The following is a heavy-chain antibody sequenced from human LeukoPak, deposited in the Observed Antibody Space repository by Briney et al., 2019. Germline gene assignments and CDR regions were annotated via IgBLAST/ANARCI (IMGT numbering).Heavy chain of an antibody. CDR1: GYTFTSYG. CDR3: ARNSGSGSYYNINWFDP. Sequence: ASVKVSCKASGYTFTSYGMSWVRQAPGQGLEWMGWISAYNGNTNYAQKLQGRVTMTTDTSTSTAYMELRSLRSDDTAVYYCARNSGSGSYYNINWFDPWGQGTLVTVSS. D-gene: IGHD3-10*01. V-gene: IGHV1-18*01. J-gene: IGHJ5*02. CDR2: ISAYNGNT.